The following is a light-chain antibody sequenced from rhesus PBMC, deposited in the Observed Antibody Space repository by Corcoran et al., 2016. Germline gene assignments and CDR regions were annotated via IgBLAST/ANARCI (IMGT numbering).Light chain of an antibody. Sequence: PGERVTLSCRASQSVGYNLAWYQQKPGQVPRLLIYDGSNRATGIPERFSGSGSGTDFTLTIGSLEPQDVGIYYCHQESNWPLTFGGGTNVDIK. CDR2: DGS. V-gene: IGKV3-35*01. CDR3: HQESNWPLT. J-gene: IGKJ4*01. CDR1: QSVGYN.